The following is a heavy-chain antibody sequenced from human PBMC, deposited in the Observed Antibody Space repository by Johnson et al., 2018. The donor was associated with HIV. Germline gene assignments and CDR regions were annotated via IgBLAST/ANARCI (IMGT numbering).Heavy chain of an antibody. CDR1: GFTFSSYG. CDR3: ARDSGGGWRSDAFDI. V-gene: IGHV3-30*02. D-gene: IGHD3-10*01. Sequence: QVQLVESGGGVVQPGGSLRLSCAASGFTFSSYGMHWVRQAPGKGLEWVAVIRYDGSKKYYADSVKGRFTISRDNSKHTLYLQMNSLRAEDTAVVYLARDSGGGWRSDAFDIWGQGTVVTVSS. J-gene: IGHJ3*02. CDR2: IRYDGSKK.